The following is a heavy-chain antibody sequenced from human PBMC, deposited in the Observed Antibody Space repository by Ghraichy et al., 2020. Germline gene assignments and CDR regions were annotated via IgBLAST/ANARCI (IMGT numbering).Heavy chain of an antibody. J-gene: IGHJ4*02. CDR3: AREMSGLAAHRTFDY. V-gene: IGHV3-48*02. Sequence: GESLRLSCAASGFTFSSYSMNWVRQAPGKGLEWVSYISGRSNTIYYADSVKGRFTISRDNGQNSLYLQMSSLRDEETAVYYCAREMSGLAAHRTFDYWGQGTLVTVSS. CDR2: ISGRSNTI. D-gene: IGHD6-6*01. CDR1: GFTFSSYS.